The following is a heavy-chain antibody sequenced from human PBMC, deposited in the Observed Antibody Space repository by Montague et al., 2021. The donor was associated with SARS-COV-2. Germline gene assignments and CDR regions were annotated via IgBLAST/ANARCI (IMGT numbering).Heavy chain of an antibody. V-gene: IGHV4-34*01. D-gene: IGHD3-22*01. CDR3: ARGPRITMIVVVITDIWFDP. CDR2: INHSGST. J-gene: IGHJ5*02. Sequence: SETLSLTCAVYGGSFSGYYWSWIRQPPGKGLEWTGEINHSGSTNXXPSLKSRVTISVDTSKNQFSLKLSSVTAADTAVYYCARGPRITMIVVVITDIWFDPWGQGTLVTVSS. CDR1: GGSFSGYY.